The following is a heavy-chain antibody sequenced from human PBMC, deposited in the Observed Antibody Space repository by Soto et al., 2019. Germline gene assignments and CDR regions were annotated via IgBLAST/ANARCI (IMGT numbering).Heavy chain of an antibody. CDR3: VAGFDF. J-gene: IGHJ4*02. CDR1: GFSFSDYW. CDR2: IKQDGSEE. V-gene: IGHV3-7*01. Sequence: EEELVESGGGLVQPGGSLRISCAASGFSFSDYWMSWVRQASRKGLEWVANIKQDGSEENYVDSVKGRFTIPRDNAKNSLYLHMNSLRAEDTALYYCVAGFDFWGQGTLVTVSS. D-gene: IGHD1-1*01.